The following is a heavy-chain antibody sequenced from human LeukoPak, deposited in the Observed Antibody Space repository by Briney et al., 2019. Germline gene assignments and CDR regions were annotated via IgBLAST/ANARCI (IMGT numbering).Heavy chain of an antibody. CDR1: GFTFSSYE. V-gene: IGHV3-48*03. Sequence: GGSLRLSCAASGFTFSSYEMNWVRQAPGKGLEWISYISGSGDIIYYADSVKGRLTISRDNARNLVFLQMNSLRADDTAVYYCARERTTIVSGTTIGAYWGQGTLVTVSS. J-gene: IGHJ4*02. CDR3: ARERTTIVSGTTIGAY. D-gene: IGHD1-7*01. CDR2: ISGSGDII.